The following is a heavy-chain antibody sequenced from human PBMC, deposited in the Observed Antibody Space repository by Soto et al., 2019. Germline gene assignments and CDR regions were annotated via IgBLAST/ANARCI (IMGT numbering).Heavy chain of an antibody. CDR3: ARAFTTGGVVHY. CDR2: SKNKVSGYAT. V-gene: IGHV3-72*01. D-gene: IGHD1-1*01. J-gene: IGHJ4*02. Sequence: EVQLVESGGGLVQPGGSLRLSCAASGFTFSEYYMNWVRQAPGKGLEWVARSKNKVSGYATEYAVSVRGRFTISRDESKTALYLRMNSLKSEDRAVYYGARAFTTGGVVHYWGQGTVVTVSS. CDR1: GFTFSEYY.